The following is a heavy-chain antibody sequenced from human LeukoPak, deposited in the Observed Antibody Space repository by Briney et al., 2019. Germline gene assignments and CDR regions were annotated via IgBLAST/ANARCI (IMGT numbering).Heavy chain of an antibody. CDR3: ARVPSAYCSSTSCEFDF. CDR1: GFTFSDYS. Sequence: GGSLRLSCAASGFTFSDYSINWVRQAPGKGLEWVSSISSTGSCIYYADSVKGRFTISRDNAKNSLYLQMNSLRAEDTAVYYCARVPSAYCSSTSCEFDFWGQGTLVTVSS. D-gene: IGHD2-2*01. CDR2: ISSTGSCI. J-gene: IGHJ4*02. V-gene: IGHV3-21*01.